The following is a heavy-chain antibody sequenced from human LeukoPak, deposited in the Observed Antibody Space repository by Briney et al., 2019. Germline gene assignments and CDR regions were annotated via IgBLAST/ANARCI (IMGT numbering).Heavy chain of an antibody. Sequence: SETLSLTCTVSGGSISSSSYYWGWIRQPPGKGLEWIGSIYYSGSTYYNPSLKSRVTISVDTSKNQFSLKLSSVTAADTAVYYCARVDSSRYHSDYWGQGTLVTVSS. V-gene: IGHV4-39*07. CDR2: IYYSGST. CDR1: GGSISSSSYY. CDR3: ARVDSSRYHSDY. D-gene: IGHD3-22*01. J-gene: IGHJ4*02.